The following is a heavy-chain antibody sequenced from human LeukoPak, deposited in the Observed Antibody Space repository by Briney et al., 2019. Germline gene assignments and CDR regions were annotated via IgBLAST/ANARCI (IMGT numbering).Heavy chain of an antibody. J-gene: IGHJ4*02. V-gene: IGHV3-23*01. CDR3: AKKFTGTTVISGDYFDY. CDR2: ISGSGGST. D-gene: IGHD4-17*01. CDR1: GFTFSSYA. Sequence: GRSLRLSCAASGFTFSSYAMSWVRQAPGKGLEWVSAISGSGGSTYYADSVKGRFTISRDNSKNTLYLQMNSLRAEDTAVYYCAKKFTGTTVISGDYFDYWGQGTLVTVSS.